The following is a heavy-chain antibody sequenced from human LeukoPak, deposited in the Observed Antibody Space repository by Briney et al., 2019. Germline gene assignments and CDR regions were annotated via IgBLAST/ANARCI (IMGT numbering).Heavy chain of an antibody. CDR3: ARAEWSLGGHDAFDI. V-gene: IGHV1-46*01. CDR1: GYTFTSYY. D-gene: IGHD3-3*01. Sequence: ASLKVSCKASGYTFTSYYIHWVRQTPGQGLERMGIINPTGGSTIYAQRFQGRVTMTRDKSTSSVYMDLCTLTSEDTAVYYCARAEWSLGGHDAFDIWGQGTMVTVSS. CDR2: INPTGGST. J-gene: IGHJ3*02.